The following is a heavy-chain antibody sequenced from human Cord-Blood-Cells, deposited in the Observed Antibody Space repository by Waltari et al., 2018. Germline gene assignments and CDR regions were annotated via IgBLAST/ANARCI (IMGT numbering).Heavy chain of an antibody. CDR3: ASLTGDRMLDY. Sequence: QVQLVQSGAEVQKPGASVKVSCKASGYTFTGYYMHWVRQAPGKGLEWMGWINPSSGGTNYARTFQSRVTMTKDTSISRAGMEVRRLRSDDTAVYYCASLTGDRMLDYLGQGTLVTVSS. D-gene: IGHD7-27*01. CDR1: GYTFTGYY. J-gene: IGHJ4*02. CDR2: INPSSGGT. V-gene: IGHV1-2*02.